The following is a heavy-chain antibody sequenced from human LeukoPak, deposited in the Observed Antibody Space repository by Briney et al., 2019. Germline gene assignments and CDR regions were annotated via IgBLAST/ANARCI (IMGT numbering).Heavy chain of an antibody. Sequence: GGSLRLSCAASGFTFSSYWMHWVRQAPGKGLVWVSRINSDGSSTSYADSVKGRFTISRDNAKNTLYLQMNSLRAEDTAVHYCARGNDILTGLNWFDPWGQGTLVTVSS. J-gene: IGHJ5*02. D-gene: IGHD3-9*01. CDR2: INSDGSST. CDR3: ARGNDILTGLNWFDP. CDR1: GFTFSSYW. V-gene: IGHV3-74*01.